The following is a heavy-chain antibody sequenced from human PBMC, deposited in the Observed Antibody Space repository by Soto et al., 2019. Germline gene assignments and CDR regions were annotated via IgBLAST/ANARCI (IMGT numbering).Heavy chain of an antibody. CDR3: ARDSYYYDSSGYYLVY. J-gene: IGHJ4*02. V-gene: IGHV1-69*13. D-gene: IGHD3-22*01. CDR2: IIPIFGTA. Sequence: GASVKVSCKASGGTFSSYAISWVRQAPGQGLEWMGGIIPIFGTANYAQKFQGRVTITADESTSTAYMELSSLRSEDTAVYYCARDSYYYDSSGYYLVYWGQGTLVTVSS. CDR1: GGTFSSYA.